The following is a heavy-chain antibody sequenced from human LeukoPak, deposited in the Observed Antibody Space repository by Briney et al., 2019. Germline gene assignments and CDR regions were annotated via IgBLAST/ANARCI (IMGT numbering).Heavy chain of an antibody. Sequence: GGSLRLSCAASGFTFNSYTMSWVRQAPGEGLEWVSGISGSGGSTFYADSVKGRFTISRDNAKNTLYLQMSSLTAEDTAVYYCAKDRPPGYSSGDFDYWGQGALVTVSS. V-gene: IGHV3-23*01. CDR1: GFTFNSYT. CDR2: ISGSGGST. CDR3: AKDRPPGYSSGDFDY. J-gene: IGHJ4*02. D-gene: IGHD6-25*01.